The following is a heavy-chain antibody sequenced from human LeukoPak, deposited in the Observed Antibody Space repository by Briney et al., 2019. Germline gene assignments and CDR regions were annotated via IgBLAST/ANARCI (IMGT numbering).Heavy chain of an antibody. CDR1: GFTFDDYA. V-gene: IGHV3-9*01. D-gene: IGHD2-2*01. CDR3: AKDGSYCSSTSCWNWFDP. J-gene: IGHJ5*02. CDR2: ISWNSGSI. Sequence: GGSLRLSCAASGFTFDDYAMHWVRQAPGKGLEWVSGISWNSGSIGYADSVKGRFTISRDNAKNSLYLQMNSLRAEDTALYYCAKDGSYCSSTSCWNWFDPWGQGTLVTVSS.